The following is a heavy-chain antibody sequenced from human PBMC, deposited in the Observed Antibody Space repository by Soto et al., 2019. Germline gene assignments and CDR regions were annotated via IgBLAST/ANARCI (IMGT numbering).Heavy chain of an antibody. J-gene: IGHJ5*02. CDR2: IWYDGSNK. Sequence: QVQLVESGGGVVQPGRSLRLSCAASGFTFSSYGMHWVRQAPGKGLEWVAVIWYDGSNKYYADSVKGRFTISRDNSKNTLYLQMNSLRDEDTAVYYCARESTGSYISWFDPWGQGTLVTVSS. CDR1: GFTFSSYG. CDR3: ARESTGSYISWFDP. V-gene: IGHV3-33*01. D-gene: IGHD3-10*01.